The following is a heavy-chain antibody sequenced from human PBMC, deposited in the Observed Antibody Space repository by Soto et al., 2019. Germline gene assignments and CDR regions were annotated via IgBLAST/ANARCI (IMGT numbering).Heavy chain of an antibody. CDR1: GYTFTAHA. CDR2: INTGKGDT. V-gene: IGHV1-3*04. J-gene: IGHJ4*02. Sequence: ASVKVSCKASGYTFTAHAMHWVRQAPGQGLEWMGWINTGKGDTKYSQKLQGRVTMTTDTSTSTAYMELRSLRSDDTAAYYCAREVGEQWLVNDYWGQGTLVTVSS. D-gene: IGHD6-19*01. CDR3: AREVGEQWLVNDY.